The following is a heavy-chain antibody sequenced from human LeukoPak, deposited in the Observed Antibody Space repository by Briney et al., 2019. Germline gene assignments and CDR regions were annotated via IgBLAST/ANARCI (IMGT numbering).Heavy chain of an antibody. CDR2: IYYSGST. Sequence: SETLSLTCTVSGGSISSSSYYWGWIRQPPGKGLEWIGSIYYSGSTYYNPSLKSRVTISVDTSKNQFSLKLSSVTAADTAVYYCARLPPWEWLYFDYWGQGTLVTVSS. CDR3: ARLPPWEWLYFDY. V-gene: IGHV4-39*01. D-gene: IGHD3-3*01. J-gene: IGHJ4*02. CDR1: GGSISSSSYY.